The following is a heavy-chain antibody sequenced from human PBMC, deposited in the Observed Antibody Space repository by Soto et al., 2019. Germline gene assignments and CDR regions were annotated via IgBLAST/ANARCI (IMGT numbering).Heavy chain of an antibody. CDR2: ISACNGNT. J-gene: IGHJ4*02. V-gene: IGHV1-18*04. CDR1: GYTFTSYG. D-gene: IGHD4-17*01. CDR3: ARVAFPYGDYAL. Sequence: ASVKVSCKASGYTFTSYGISWVRQAPGQGLEWMGWISACNGNTNYAQKLQGRVTMTTDTSTSTAYMELRSLRSDDTAVYYCARVAFPYGDYALWGQGTLVTVSS.